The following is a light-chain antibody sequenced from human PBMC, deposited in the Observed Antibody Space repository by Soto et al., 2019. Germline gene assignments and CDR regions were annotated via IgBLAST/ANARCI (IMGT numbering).Light chain of an antibody. CDR2: DVS. CDR1: SSDVGGYNY. J-gene: IGLJ1*01. CDR3: CSYAGSYTLFV. Sequence: QSALTQPRSVSGSPGQSVTISCTGTSSDVGGYNYVSWYQQHPGKAPKLMIYDVSKRPSGVPDRFSGSKSGSTASLTISGLQAEDEADYYCCSYAGSYTLFVFGTGTKLTVL. V-gene: IGLV2-11*01.